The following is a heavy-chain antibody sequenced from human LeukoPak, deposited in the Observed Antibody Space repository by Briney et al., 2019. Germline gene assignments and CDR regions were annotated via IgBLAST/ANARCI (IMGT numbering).Heavy chain of an antibody. CDR1: GGTFSSYA. J-gene: IGHJ4*02. CDR2: IIPILGIA. D-gene: IGHD2-21*02. V-gene: IGHV1-69*04. Sequence: GASVKVSCKASGGTFSSYAISWVRQAPGQGLEWMGRIIPILGIANYAQKFQGRVTITADKSTSTAYMELSSLRSEDTAVYYCAREAVAYCSGDCYSYFDYWGQGTLVTVSS. CDR3: AREAVAYCSGDCYSYFDY.